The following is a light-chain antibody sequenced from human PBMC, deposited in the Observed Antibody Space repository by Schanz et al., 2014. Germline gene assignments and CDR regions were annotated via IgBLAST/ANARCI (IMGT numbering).Light chain of an antibody. CDR2: DVT. CDR3: GSYAGNINWV. V-gene: IGLV2-8*01. Sequence: QSALTQPPSASGSPGQSVTISCTGTSSDIGRYNYVSWYQQHPGKAPKLIISDVTRRPSGVPDRFSGSKSDNTASLTVSGLQVEDEADYYCGSYAGNINWVFGGGTKVTV. CDR1: SSDIGRYNY. J-gene: IGLJ3*02.